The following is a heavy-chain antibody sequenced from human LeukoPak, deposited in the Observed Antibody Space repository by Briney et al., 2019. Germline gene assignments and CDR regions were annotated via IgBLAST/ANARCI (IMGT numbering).Heavy chain of an antibody. CDR1: GYTFTGYY. CDR2: IIPIFGTA. V-gene: IGHV1-69*05. D-gene: IGHD6-13*01. Sequence: GASVKVSCKASGYTFTGYYMHWVRQAPGQGLEWMGRIIPIFGTANYAQKFQGRVTITTDESTSTAYMELSSLRSEDTAGNYCARSSSSQQLVPRYFGYWGQGTLVTVSS. J-gene: IGHJ4*02. CDR3: ARSSSSQQLVPRYFGY.